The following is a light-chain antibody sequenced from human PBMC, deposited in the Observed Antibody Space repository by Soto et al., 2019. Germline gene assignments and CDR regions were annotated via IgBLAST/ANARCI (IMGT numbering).Light chain of an antibody. J-gene: IGKJ1*01. Sequence: DIQMTQSPSSLSASVGDRVTVTCRASQSIDTYLNWYQQRPGQAPKLLIYVASTLQSGVRSRFSGSGSGTHFTLTISSLQPEDFATYYCQQNQDIPPTFGPGTRVERK. CDR2: VAS. CDR1: QSIDTY. V-gene: IGKV1-39*01. CDR3: QQNQDIPPT.